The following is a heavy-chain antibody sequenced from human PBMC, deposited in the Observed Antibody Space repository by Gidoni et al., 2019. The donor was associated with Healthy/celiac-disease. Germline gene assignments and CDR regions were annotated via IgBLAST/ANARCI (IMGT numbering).Heavy chain of an antibody. CDR2: FDPEDGET. D-gene: IGHD3-22*01. V-gene: IGHV1-24*01. J-gene: IGHJ4*02. CDR1: GYTLTELS. Sequence: QVQLVQSGAEVKKAGASVKGSCKVAGYTLTELSMHWVRQAPGKGLEWMGGFDPEDGETIYAQKFQGRVTMTEDTSTDTAYMELSSLRSEDTAVYYCTTDFRYDSSGYYYYWGQGTLVTVSS. CDR3: TTDFRYDSSGYYYY.